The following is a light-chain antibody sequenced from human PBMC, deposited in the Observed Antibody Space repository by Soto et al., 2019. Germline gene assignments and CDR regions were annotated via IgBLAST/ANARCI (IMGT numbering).Light chain of an antibody. CDR2: RND. CDR3: AAWDDSLSLL. J-gene: IGLJ2*01. Sequence: QAVVTQAPSASETPGQRVTISCSGSSSNIGSNYVYWYQQLPGTAPKLLIYRNDQRPSGVPDRFSGSKSGTSASLAISGLRSEDEADDYCAAWDDSLSLLFGGGTKLTVL. CDR1: SSNIGSNY. V-gene: IGLV1-47*01.